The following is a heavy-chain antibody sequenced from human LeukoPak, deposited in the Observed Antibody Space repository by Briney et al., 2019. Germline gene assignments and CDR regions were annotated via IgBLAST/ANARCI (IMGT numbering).Heavy chain of an antibody. CDR2: INPNSGGT. D-gene: IGHD5-12*01. J-gene: IGHJ5*02. CDR1: GYTFTGYY. V-gene: IGHV1-2*02. Sequence: GASVKVSCKTSGYTFTGYYMHWVRQAPGQGLEWMGWINPNSGGTNYAQKFQGRVTMTRDTSISTAYMELSRLRSDDTAVYYCARECPDIVATIRRNNPGNNWFDPWGQGTLVTVSS. CDR3: ARECPDIVATIRRNNPGNNWFDP.